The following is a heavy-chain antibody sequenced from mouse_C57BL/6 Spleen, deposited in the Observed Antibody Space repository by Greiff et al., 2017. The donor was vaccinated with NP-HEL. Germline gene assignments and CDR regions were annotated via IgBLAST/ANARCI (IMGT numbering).Heavy chain of an antibody. CDR3: ARLLWGDY. V-gene: IGHV5-9*01. CDR1: GFTFSSYT. CDR2: ISGGGGNT. Sequence: EVQVVESGGGLVKPGGSLKLSCAASGFTFSSYTMSWVRQTPEKRLEWVATISGGGGNTYYPDSAKGRFTISRDNAKNTLYLQMSSLRSEDTALYYCARLLWGDYWGQGTTLTVSS. D-gene: IGHD1-1*02. J-gene: IGHJ2*01.